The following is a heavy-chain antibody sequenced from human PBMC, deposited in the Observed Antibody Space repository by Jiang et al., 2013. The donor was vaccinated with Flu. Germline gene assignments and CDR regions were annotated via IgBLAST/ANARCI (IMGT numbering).Heavy chain of an antibody. J-gene: IGHJ6*02. V-gene: IGHV3-30-3*01. CDR1: GFIFSSYS. D-gene: IGHD2-2*01. CDR2: ISYDGSNR. Sequence: VQLVESGGGVVQPGRSLRLSCAASGFIFSSYSMHWVRQAPGKGLEWVAVISYDGSNRYYADSVKGRFTISRDNSKNTLYLQMTSLRAEDTAVFYCARILARVVMPAAMFYYGMDVWGQGTTVTV. CDR3: ARILARVVMPAAMFYYGMDV.